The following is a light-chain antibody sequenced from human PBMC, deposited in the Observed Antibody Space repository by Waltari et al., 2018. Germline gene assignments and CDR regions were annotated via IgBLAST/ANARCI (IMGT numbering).Light chain of an antibody. CDR2: TNS. CDR3: QVWDVESDHVF. Sequence: SYGLTQPPSVSVSPGQTARITRGGEYFGTENWEWYQQKPPQAPLLVIYTNSARPSGIPDRFSGSRSGNTATLIIGGVEAGDEAEYYCQVWDVESDHVFFGGGTRLTVL. CDR1: YFGTEN. V-gene: IGLV3-21*01. J-gene: IGLJ7*01.